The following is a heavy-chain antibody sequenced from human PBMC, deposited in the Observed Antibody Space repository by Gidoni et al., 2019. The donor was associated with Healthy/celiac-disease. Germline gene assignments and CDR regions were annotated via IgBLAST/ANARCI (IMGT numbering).Heavy chain of an antibody. CDR3: AAWVTGTTRYMDV. J-gene: IGHJ6*03. D-gene: IGHD1-20*01. CDR1: GLTFTSSA. V-gene: IGHV1-58*02. Sequence: QMQLVQSGPEVKKHGTSVKVSCKASGLTFTSSAMQWVRQARGQRLEWIGWIVVGSGNTNYAQKFQERVTITRDMSTSTAYMELSSLRSEDTAVYYCAAWVTGTTRYMDVWGKGTTVTVSS. CDR2: IVVGSGNT.